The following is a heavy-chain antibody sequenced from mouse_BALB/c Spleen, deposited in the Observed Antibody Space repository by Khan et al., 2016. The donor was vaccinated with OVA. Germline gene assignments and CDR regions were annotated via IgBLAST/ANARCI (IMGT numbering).Heavy chain of an antibody. CDR3: ARSNSYWYFDV. Sequence: QIQVVQSGPELKKPGETVKISCKASGYTFTNYGMNWVKQASGKGLKWMGWINTYSGEPTYADDFKGRSAFSLETSASTAYLQTKNLKNDDSATYLCARSNSYWYFDVWGAGTTVTVSS. J-gene: IGHJ1*01. CDR2: INTYSGEP. V-gene: IGHV9-3-1*01. D-gene: IGHD4-1*02. CDR1: GYTFTNYG.